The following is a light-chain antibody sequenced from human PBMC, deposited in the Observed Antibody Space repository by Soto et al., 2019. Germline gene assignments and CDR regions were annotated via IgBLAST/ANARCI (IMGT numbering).Light chain of an antibody. CDR2: EVI. J-gene: IGLJ2*01. CDR1: SSDIGGYNY. Sequence: QSALTQPASVSGSPGQSITISCTGTSSDIGGYNYVSWYQQQSGKAPKVMIYEVINRPSGVSNRFSGSKSGNTASLTISGLQAEDEANYYCQSYDRNLIGSVIFGGGTKLTVL. V-gene: IGLV2-14*01. CDR3: QSYDRNLIGSVI.